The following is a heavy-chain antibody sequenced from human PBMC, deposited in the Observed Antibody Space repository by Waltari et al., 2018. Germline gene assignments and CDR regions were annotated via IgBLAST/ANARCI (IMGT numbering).Heavy chain of an antibody. J-gene: IGHJ4*02. CDR2: INAGNGNT. D-gene: IGHD3-16*01. CDR3: ARDPHRLGPFDY. Sequence: QVQLVQSGAEVKKPGASVKVSCKASGYTFTSYAMHWVRQAPGQRLEWMGWINAGNGNTKYSQKFQGRVTITRDTSASTAYMELSSLRSEDTAVYYCARDPHRLGPFDYWGQGTLVTVSS. V-gene: IGHV1-3*01. CDR1: GYTFTSYA.